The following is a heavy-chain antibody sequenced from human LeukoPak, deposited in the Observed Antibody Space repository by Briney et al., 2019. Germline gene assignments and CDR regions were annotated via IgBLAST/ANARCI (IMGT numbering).Heavy chain of an antibody. CDR3: ARDGHPFDY. CDR1: GCTFRSYW. CDR2: INQDGTGK. J-gene: IGHJ4*02. Sequence: GGSLRLSCAASGCTFRSYWMSWVRKAPGKGLEWVANINQDGTGKYYLDSVKGRFTISRDNAKKSLNLQMNSLRAEDTALYYCARDGHPFDYWGQGTLVTVSS. V-gene: IGHV3-7*03.